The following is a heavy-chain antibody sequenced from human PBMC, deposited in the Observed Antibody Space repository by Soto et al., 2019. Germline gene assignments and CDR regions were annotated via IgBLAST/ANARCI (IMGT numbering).Heavy chain of an antibody. J-gene: IGHJ4*02. V-gene: IGHV3-48*02. CDR3: ARGYGSGSYYNVGVDEPIMYY. D-gene: IGHD3-10*01. Sequence: EVQLVESGGGLVQPGGSLRLSCAASGFTFSSYSMNWVRQAPGKGLEWVSYISSSSSTIYYADSVKGRFTISRDNAKNSLYLQMNSLRDEDTAVYYCARGYGSGSYYNVGVDEPIMYYWGQGTLVTVSS. CDR1: GFTFSSYS. CDR2: ISSSSSTI.